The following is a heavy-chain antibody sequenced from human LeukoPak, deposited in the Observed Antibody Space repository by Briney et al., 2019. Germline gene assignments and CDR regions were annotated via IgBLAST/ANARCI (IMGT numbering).Heavy chain of an antibody. CDR3: ARGRSIAAAKNNWFDP. V-gene: IGHV1-46*01. CDR2: INPSGGST. Sequence: GASVKVSCKASGYTFTSYYMHWVRQAPGQGLEWMGIINPSGGSTSYAQKFQGRVTMTRDTSTSTVYMELSSLRSEDTAVYYCARGRSIAAAKNNWFDPWGQGTLVTVSS. J-gene: IGHJ5*02. CDR1: GYTFTSYY. D-gene: IGHD6-13*01.